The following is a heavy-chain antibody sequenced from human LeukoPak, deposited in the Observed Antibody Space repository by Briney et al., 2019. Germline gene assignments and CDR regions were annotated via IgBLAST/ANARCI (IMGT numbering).Heavy chain of an antibody. J-gene: IGHJ3*02. CDR2: IVYDGSNK. D-gene: IGHD4-17*01. CDR1: GFTFSTYD. CDR3: AREPYGDYITSDAFDI. Sequence: GGSVRLSCAASGFTFSTYDMHWVRQAPGKGLEWVASIVYDGSNKHYADSVKGRFTISRDNSKNTLYLQMNSLRAEDTAVYYCAREPYGDYITSDAFDIWGQGTMVTVSS. V-gene: IGHV3-30*02.